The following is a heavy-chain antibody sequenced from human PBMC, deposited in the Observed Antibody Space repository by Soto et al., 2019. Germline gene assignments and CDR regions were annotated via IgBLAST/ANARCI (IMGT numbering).Heavy chain of an antibody. Sequence: GPTLVNPTQTLTLTCSFSGFSLSTSGVGVGWIRQSPGKALEWLALIYWSGDEHYRPSLKSRLSITKDTSKNHVVLIMTDMDPVDTATYYCARGLATLPVFAFDIWGQGTMVTVSS. CDR2: IYWSGDE. CDR3: ARGLATLPVFAFDI. J-gene: IGHJ3*02. CDR1: GFSLSTSGVG. V-gene: IGHV2-5*01. D-gene: IGHD6-6*01.